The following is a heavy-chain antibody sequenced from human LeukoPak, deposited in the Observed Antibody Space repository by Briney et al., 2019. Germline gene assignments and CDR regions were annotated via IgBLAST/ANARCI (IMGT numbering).Heavy chain of an antibody. CDR1: GYSFTSYW. CDR2: IYPGDSDT. J-gene: IGHJ4*02. V-gene: IGHV5-51*01. CDR3: ARHRRYYYDSSGSDY. Sequence: GESLEISCKGSGYSFTSYWIGWVRQMPGKGLEWMGIIYPGDSDTRYSPSFQGQVTISADKSISTAYLQWSSLKASDTAMYYCARHRRYYYDSSGSDYWGQGTLVTVSS. D-gene: IGHD3-22*01.